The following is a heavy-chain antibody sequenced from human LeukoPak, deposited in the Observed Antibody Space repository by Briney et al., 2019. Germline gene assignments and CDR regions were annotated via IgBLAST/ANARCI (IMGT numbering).Heavy chain of an antibody. V-gene: IGHV3-7*01. Sequence: GGSLRLSCAASGFTFSNYWVTWVRQAPGKGLEWVANIKQDESEKYYVDSVKGRFTISRDNAKNSLYLQMNSLRAEDTAVYYCARFVVLPATPGGWFDPWGQGTLVTVSS. J-gene: IGHJ5*02. D-gene: IGHD2-2*01. CDR1: GFTFSNYW. CDR2: IKQDESEK. CDR3: ARFVVLPATPGGWFDP.